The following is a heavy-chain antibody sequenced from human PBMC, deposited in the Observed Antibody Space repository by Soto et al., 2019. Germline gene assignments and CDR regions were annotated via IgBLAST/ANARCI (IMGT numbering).Heavy chain of an antibody. V-gene: IGHV4-59*03. CDR1: GGSISSYY. CDR3: AKNPCGGSGGNCYSGGYYYYYNGMYV. J-gene: IGHJ6*02. CDR2: INYSGST. D-gene: IGHD2-15*01. Sequence: QVQLQESGPGLVKPSETLSLTCTVSGGSISSYYWSWIRQPPGKGLEWIGYINYSGSTNYNPSLTRLVTNSKDTSNKPFTPRLCSVTAADTAVYYCAKNPCGGSGGNCYSGGYYYYYNGMYVWGQGTTVTGSS.